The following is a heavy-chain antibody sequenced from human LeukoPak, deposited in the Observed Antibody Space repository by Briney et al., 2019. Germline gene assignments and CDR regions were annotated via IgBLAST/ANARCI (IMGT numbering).Heavy chain of an antibody. V-gene: IGHV3-7*03. D-gene: IGHD6-13*01. CDR3: ARGVTSAWYLRYYFEY. CDR1: GFIFSSYW. J-gene: IGHJ4*02. Sequence: PGGSLRLSCAASGFIFSSYWMAWVRQVPGKWLEWVVNIKQDGTETSYVDSVEGRFTISIVNAKNSLFLQMNSLRADDTAIYYCARGVTSAWYLRYYFEYWGQGIMVTVSS. CDR2: IKQDGTET.